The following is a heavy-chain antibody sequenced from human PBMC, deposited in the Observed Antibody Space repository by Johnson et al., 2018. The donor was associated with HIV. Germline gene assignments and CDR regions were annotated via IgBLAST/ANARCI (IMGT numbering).Heavy chain of an antibody. CDR3: SRDTAMVQDAFDI. CDR1: GFTFGDYA. CDR2: IYSGGTT. V-gene: IGHV3-66*01. Sequence: VQLVESGGGLVQPGRSLRLSCRASGFTFGDYAMSWFRQAPGKGLEWVSIIYSGGTTYYADSVKGRFTISRDNSKNTLYLQMNSLRAEDTAVYYCSRDTAMVQDAFDIWGQGTMVTVSS. D-gene: IGHD5-18*01. J-gene: IGHJ3*02.